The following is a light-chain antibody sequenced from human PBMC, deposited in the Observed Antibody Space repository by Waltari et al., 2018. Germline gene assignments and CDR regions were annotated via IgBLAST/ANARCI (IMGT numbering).Light chain of an antibody. V-gene: IGKV4-1*01. J-gene: IGKJ2*02. Sequence: DIVMTQSPDSLALSLGARATITSTSSQSVLYSSNNKNYLAWYQQKPGQPPKLLIYWASTRESGVPDRFSGSGSGTDFTLTISSLQAEDVAVYYCQQYYSPGTFGQGTKLEIK. CDR3: QQYYSPGT. CDR2: WAS. CDR1: QSVLYSSNNKNY.